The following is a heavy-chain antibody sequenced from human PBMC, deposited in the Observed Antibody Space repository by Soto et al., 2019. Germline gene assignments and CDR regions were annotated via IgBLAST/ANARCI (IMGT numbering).Heavy chain of an antibody. Sequence: SETLSLTCTVSGGSISSYYWSWIRQPPGKGLEWIGYIYYTGSTNYNPSLKSRVTISVDTSKNQFSLKLSSVSAADTAVYYCVRATDGVSAAGNPYFDYWGQGTLVTVSS. J-gene: IGHJ4*02. D-gene: IGHD6-13*01. CDR1: GGSISSYY. CDR3: VRATDGVSAAGNPYFDY. V-gene: IGHV4-59*01. CDR2: IYYTGST.